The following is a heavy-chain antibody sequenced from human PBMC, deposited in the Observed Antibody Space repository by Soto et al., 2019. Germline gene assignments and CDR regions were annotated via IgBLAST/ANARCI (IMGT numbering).Heavy chain of an antibody. CDR3: AKSPHDYSHDY. CDR1: GLTFSSYA. J-gene: IGHJ4*02. D-gene: IGHD4-17*01. CDR2: ISSSGGST. Sequence: EVQLLESGGGLVQPGGSLRLSCAASGLTFSSYAMSWVRQAPGKGLEWVSTISSSGGSTYYADSVKGRFTISRDNSKNTLYLQMNSLRAEDTAVYYCAKSPHDYSHDYWGQGTLVTVSS. V-gene: IGHV3-23*01.